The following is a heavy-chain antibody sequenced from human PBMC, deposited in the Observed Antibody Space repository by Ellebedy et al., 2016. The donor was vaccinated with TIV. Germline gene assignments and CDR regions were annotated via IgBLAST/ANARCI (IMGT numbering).Heavy chain of an antibody. CDR3: ARDRGGYTYGNFDY. J-gene: IGHJ4*02. CDR2: IDFSGTGT. V-gene: IGHV3-21*06. CDR1: GFTFSTAG. D-gene: IGHD5-18*01. Sequence: GGSLRLSXAASGFTFSTAGMTWVRQAPGKGLEWVATIDFSGTGTYYADSVKGRFIISRDNTKNSLFLQMNSLRDEDTAVYYCARDRGGYTYGNFDYWGQGTLVTVSS.